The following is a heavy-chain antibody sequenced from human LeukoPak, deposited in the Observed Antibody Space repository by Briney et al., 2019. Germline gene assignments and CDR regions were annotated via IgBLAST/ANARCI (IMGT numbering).Heavy chain of an antibody. Sequence: PSETLSLTCTVSGGSISSSSYYWGWICQPPGKGLEWIGSIYYSGSTYYNPSLKSRVTISVDTSKNQFSLKLSSVTAADTAVYYCATTYYDILTGYFPSDAFDIWGQGTMVTVSS. CDR3: ATTYYDILTGYFPSDAFDI. D-gene: IGHD3-9*01. V-gene: IGHV4-39*01. CDR2: IYYSGST. CDR1: GGSISSSSYY. J-gene: IGHJ3*02.